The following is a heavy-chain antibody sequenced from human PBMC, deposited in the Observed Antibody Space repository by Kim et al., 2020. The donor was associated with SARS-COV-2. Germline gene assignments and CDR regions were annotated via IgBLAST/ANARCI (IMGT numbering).Heavy chain of an antibody. CDR1: GFTFSSYE. CDR3: ARVFPRITIFGVAPYYFVS. CDR2: ISSSGSTI. D-gene: IGHD3-3*01. J-gene: IGHJ4*02. V-gene: IGHV3-48*03. Sequence: GGSLRLSCAASGFTFSSYEMNWVRQAPGKGLEWVSYISSSGSTIYYADSVKGRFTISRDNAKNSLYLQMNSLRAEDTAVYYCARVFPRITIFGVAPYYFVSWGEGTLFTVSS.